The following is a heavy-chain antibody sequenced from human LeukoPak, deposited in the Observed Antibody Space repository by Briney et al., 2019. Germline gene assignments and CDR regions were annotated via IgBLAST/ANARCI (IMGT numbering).Heavy chain of an antibody. D-gene: IGHD3-10*01. CDR1: GYSISRGYY. V-gene: IGHV4-38-2*01. CDR2: IYHIGST. CDR3: ARAGWIITSGIDY. Sequence: SETLSLTCGVSGYSISRGYYWAWLRQPPGKGLEWIGTIYHIGSTYYTPSLGSRVTISVDTSKNEFSLNLNSVTAADPAVYYCARAGWIITSGIDYWGQGALVTVSS. J-gene: IGHJ4*02.